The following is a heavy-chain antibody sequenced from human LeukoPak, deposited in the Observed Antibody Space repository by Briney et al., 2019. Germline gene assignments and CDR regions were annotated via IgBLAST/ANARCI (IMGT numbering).Heavy chain of an antibody. CDR2: IYHSGNT. Sequence: SETLSLTCAVSGGSISSGSWWSWVRQPPGKGLEWIGEIYHSGNTKYNPSLKSRVTISVDKSKNQFSLKLSSVTAADTAVYYCARGPGALSKEAFDIWGQGTMVTVSS. D-gene: IGHD2/OR15-2a*01. CDR3: ARGPGALSKEAFDI. J-gene: IGHJ3*02. V-gene: IGHV4-4*02. CDR1: GGSISSGSW.